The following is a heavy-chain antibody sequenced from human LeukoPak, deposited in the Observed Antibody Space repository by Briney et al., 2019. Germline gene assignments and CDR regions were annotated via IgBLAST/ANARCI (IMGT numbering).Heavy chain of an antibody. CDR3: ARGYSSSQYYYYYYYMDV. D-gene: IGHD6-13*01. CDR2: INTNTGNP. CDR1: GYTFTSYA. V-gene: IGHV7-4-1*02. J-gene: IGHJ6*03. Sequence: ASVKVSCKASGYTFTSYAMNWVRQAPGQGLEWMGWINTNTGNPTYAQGFTGRFVFSLDTSVSTAYLQISSLKAEDTAVYYCARGYSSSQYYYYYYYMDVWGKETTVTVSS.